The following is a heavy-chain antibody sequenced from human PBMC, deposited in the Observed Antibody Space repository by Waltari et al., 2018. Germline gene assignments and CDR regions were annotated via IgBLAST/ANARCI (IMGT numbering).Heavy chain of an antibody. CDR2: IYYSGST. J-gene: IGHJ4*02. D-gene: IGHD6-13*01. Sequence: QLQLQESGPGLVKPSETLSLTCTVSGGSISSSSYYWGWIRQPPGKGLEWIGSIYYSGSTYYNPSLKSRVTISVDTSKNQFSLKLSSVTAADTAVYYCARVAYEQQLVRGIYYFDYWGQGTLVTVSS. CDR1: GGSISSSSYY. V-gene: IGHV4-39*01. CDR3: ARVAYEQQLVRGIYYFDY.